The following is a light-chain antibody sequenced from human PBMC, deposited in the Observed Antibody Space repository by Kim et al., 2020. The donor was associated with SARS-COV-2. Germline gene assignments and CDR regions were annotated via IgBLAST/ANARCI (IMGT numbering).Light chain of an antibody. CDR1: SSNLGAGYE. CDR3: QSYDRSLSAWV. CDR2: GDS. J-gene: IGLJ3*02. V-gene: IGLV1-40*01. Sequence: QSVLTQPPAVSGAPGQTVTISCSGNSSNLGAGYEVNWYKQLPGTAPQLLMVGDSRRPSGVRGRLSGSKTGTGTSASLAITGLQAEDEADYYCQSYDRSLSAWVFGGGTQLTVL.